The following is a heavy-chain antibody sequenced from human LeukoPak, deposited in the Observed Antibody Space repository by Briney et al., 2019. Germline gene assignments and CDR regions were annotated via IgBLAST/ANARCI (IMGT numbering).Heavy chain of an antibody. Sequence: GGSLRLSCAASGFTFSSYGMHWVRQAPGKGLEGVAFIRYDGSNKHYADSVKGRFTISRDNSKNTMYLQMNSLRAEDTAVYYCAKDGGNGNNAFDIWGQGTMVTVSS. CDR2: IRYDGSNK. D-gene: IGHD2-8*01. J-gene: IGHJ3*02. CDR1: GFTFSSYG. V-gene: IGHV3-30*02. CDR3: AKDGGNGNNAFDI.